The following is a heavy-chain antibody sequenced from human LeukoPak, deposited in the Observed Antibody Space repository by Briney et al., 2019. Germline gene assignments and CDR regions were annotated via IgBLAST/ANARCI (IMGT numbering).Heavy chain of an antibody. D-gene: IGHD3-22*01. V-gene: IGHV4-39*01. CDR1: GGSICSSNYY. CDR2: IYYSGTT. J-gene: IGHJ4*02. CDR3: ARQKYYDTSGYAIDY. Sequence: SETLSLTCTVSGGSICSSNYYWGWIRQPPGKGLEWIGSIYYSGTTYYNPSLKSRVTISVDTSKNQFSLNLSSVTAADTAVYYCARQKYYDTSGYAIDYWGQGTLVTVSS.